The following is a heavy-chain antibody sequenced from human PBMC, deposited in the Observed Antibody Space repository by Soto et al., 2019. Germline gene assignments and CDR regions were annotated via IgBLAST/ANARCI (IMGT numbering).Heavy chain of an antibody. V-gene: IGHV3-23*01. J-gene: IGHJ4*02. Sequence: GGSLRLSCAASGFTFRSYAMNWVRQAPGKGLDWVSGISGSGDSTYYADSVKGRFAISRDNSKNTLYLQMNSLRAEDTAVYFCAKDLEMATLGWGQGTLVTVSS. CDR2: ISGSGDST. CDR1: GFTFRSYA. D-gene: IGHD5-12*01. CDR3: AKDLEMATLG.